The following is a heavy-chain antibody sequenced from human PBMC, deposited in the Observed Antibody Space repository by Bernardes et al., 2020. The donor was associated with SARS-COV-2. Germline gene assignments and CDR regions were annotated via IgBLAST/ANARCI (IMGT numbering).Heavy chain of an antibody. CDR1: GYPFTGYY. CDR2: INPNSGGT. D-gene: IGHD3-22*01. CDR3: AIPPTNYDRYGMDV. V-gene: IGHV1-2*02. Sequence: ASVKVSCKASGYPFTGYYMHWVRQAPGQGLEWMGLINPNSGGTNYAQKFQGRVTMTRDTSISTAYMELSRLRSDDTAVYYCAIPPTNYDRYGMDVWGQGTTVTVSS. J-gene: IGHJ6*02.